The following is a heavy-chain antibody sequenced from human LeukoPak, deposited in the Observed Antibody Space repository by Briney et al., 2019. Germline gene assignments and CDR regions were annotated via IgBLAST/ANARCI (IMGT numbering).Heavy chain of an antibody. CDR2: IYSGGST. J-gene: IGHJ6*02. CDR1: GFTVSSNY. Sequence: GGSLRLSCAASGFTVSSNYMSWVRQTPGKGLEWVSVIYSGGSTHYADSVKGRFTISRDNSKNTLYLQMNSLRAEDTAVYYCAREFNGFYDILTGYYYYHGMDVWGQGTTVTVSS. V-gene: IGHV3-66*01. CDR3: AREFNGFYDILTGYYYYHGMDV. D-gene: IGHD3-9*01.